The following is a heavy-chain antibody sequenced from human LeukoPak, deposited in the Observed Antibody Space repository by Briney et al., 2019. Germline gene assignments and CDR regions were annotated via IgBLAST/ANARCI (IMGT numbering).Heavy chain of an antibody. CDR2: ISSSSSYT. V-gene: IGHV3-11*05. CDR3: ARVLKLYCGGDCNYFDY. J-gene: IGHJ4*02. CDR1: GFTCSDHY. Sequence: GGSLRLSCAASGFTCSDHYMSWIRQAPGKGLEWVSYISSSSSYTNYADSVKGRFTISRDNAKNSLYLQMNSLRAEDTAVYYCARVLKLYCGGDCNYFDYWGQGTLVTVSS. D-gene: IGHD2-21*02.